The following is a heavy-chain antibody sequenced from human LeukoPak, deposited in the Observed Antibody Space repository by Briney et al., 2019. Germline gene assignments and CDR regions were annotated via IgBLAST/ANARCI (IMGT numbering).Heavy chain of an antibody. Sequence: PSETLSLTCTVSGGSITSSTYYWGWIRQPPGKGLEWVSSISSSSSYIYYADSVKGRFTISRDNAKNSLYLQMNSLRAEDTAVYYCARDGPSGYDPPYYYMDVWGKGTTVTVSS. V-gene: IGHV3-21*01. CDR3: ARDGPSGYDPPYYYMDV. CDR1: GGSITSSTYY. D-gene: IGHD5-12*01. CDR2: ISSSSSYI. J-gene: IGHJ6*03.